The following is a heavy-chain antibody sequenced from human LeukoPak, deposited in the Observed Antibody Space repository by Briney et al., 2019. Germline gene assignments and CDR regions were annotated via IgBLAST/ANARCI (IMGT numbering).Heavy chain of an antibody. J-gene: IGHJ6*03. CDR3: AKGTSLYYYYYMDV. CDR1: GFTFDDYA. V-gene: IGHV3-9*01. CDR2: ISWNSGSI. D-gene: IGHD1-14*01. Sequence: GGSLRLSCAASGFTFDDYAMHWVRQAPGKGLEWVLGISWNSGSIGYADSVKGRFTISRDNAKNSLYLQMNSLRAEDTALYYCAKGTSLYYYYYMDVWGKGTTVTVSS.